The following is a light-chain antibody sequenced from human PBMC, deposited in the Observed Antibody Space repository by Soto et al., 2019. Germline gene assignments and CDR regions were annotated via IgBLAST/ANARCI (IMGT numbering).Light chain of an antibody. CDR1: QSVNSNY. Sequence: EIVLMQSPGTLSLSPGEGATLSCRASQSVNSNYLAWYQQKPGQAPTVLIFDTSRRATGVPDRFSGSGSGTDFTLTISRLEPDDFAVYYCQQYGISPFTFGPGTKVDV. CDR3: QQYGISPFT. V-gene: IGKV3-20*01. CDR2: DTS. J-gene: IGKJ3*01.